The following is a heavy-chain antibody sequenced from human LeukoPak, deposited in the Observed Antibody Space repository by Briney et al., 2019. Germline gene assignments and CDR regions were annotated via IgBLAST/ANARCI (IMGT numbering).Heavy chain of an antibody. J-gene: IGHJ5*02. V-gene: IGHV3-7*03. CDR1: GFTFSSNW. CDR2: IKQDGSEK. CDR3: ARGFGRP. Sequence: GGSLRLSCAASGFTFSSNWISWVRQARWKGLEWVANIKQDGSEKYYVDSVKGRFTISRDNAKNSLYLQMNSLRAEDTAVYYCARGFGRPWGQGTLVTVSS. D-gene: IGHD3-10*01.